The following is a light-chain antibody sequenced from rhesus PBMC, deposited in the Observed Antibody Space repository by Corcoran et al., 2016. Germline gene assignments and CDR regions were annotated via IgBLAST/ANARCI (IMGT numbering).Light chain of an antibody. CDR3: QQHDLSPLT. CDR2: RAS. Sequence: DIQMTQSPSSLSASVGDRVTITCRASQGIHNWLDWYQQKSGKAPKHLNYRASKLEAGAPSRFSGRGSGTDFALTITNLQPEDVATYFCQQHDLSPLTFGGGTKVEIK. CDR1: QGIHNW. J-gene: IGKJ4*01. V-gene: IGKV1-69*01.